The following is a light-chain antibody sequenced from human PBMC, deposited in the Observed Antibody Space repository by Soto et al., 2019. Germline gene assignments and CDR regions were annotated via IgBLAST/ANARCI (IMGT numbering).Light chain of an antibody. Sequence: QSVLTQPRSVSGSPGQSVTISCTGTSSDVGGYNYVSWYQQHPGKAPKFMIYDVSKRPSGVPNRFSASKSGNTASLTISGLQAEDEADYYCCSYAGSNYVFGTGTQLTVL. V-gene: IGLV2-11*01. CDR1: SSDVGGYNY. CDR3: CSYAGSNYV. J-gene: IGLJ1*01. CDR2: DVS.